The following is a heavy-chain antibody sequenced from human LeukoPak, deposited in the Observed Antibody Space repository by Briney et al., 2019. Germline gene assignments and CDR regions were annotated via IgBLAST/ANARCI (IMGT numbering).Heavy chain of an antibody. D-gene: IGHD6-6*01. V-gene: IGHV4-34*01. CDR1: GGSFSGYY. Sequence: PSETLSLTCAVYGGSFSGYYWSWIRQPPGKGLEWTGEINHSGSTNYNPSLKSRVTISVDTSKNQFSLKLSSVTAADTAVYYCARDSSLVTLDPIDIWGQGTMVTVSS. CDR3: ARDSSLVTLDPIDI. J-gene: IGHJ3*02. CDR2: INHSGST.